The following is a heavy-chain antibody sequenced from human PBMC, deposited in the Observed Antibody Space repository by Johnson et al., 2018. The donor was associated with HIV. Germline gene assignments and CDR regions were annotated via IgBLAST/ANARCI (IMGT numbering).Heavy chain of an antibody. CDR2: IRYDGDNK. Sequence: QVQLVESGGGVVQPGRSLRLSCAASGFTFSSYGMHWVRQAPGKGLEWVAFIRYDGDNKYYVDSVRGRCTISRDNHKNTLHLQMNSLRPEDSGVYYCAKGEAQEGWIQLQAYAFDFWGQGTMVTVSS. V-gene: IGHV3-30*02. CDR1: GFTFSSYG. J-gene: IGHJ3*01. D-gene: IGHD5-18*01. CDR3: AKGEAQEGWIQLQAYAFDF.